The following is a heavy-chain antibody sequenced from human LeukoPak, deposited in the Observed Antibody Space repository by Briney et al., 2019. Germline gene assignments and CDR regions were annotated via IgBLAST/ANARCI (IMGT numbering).Heavy chain of an antibody. CDR1: GYTFTSYD. J-gene: IGHJ4*02. D-gene: IGHD2-8*01. Sequence: GASVKVSCKASGYTFTSYDINWVRQATGQGLEWMGWMNPNSGNTGYAQKFQGRVTITRNTSISTAYMELSSLRSEDTAVYYCARGGCTNGVCFDFDYWGQGTLVTVSS. CDR3: ARGGCTNGVCFDFDY. CDR2: MNPNSGNT. V-gene: IGHV1-8*03.